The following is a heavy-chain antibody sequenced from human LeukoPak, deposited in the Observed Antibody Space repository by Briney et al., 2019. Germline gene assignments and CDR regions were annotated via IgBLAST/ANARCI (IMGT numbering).Heavy chain of an antibody. J-gene: IGHJ6*02. CDR2: ISYDGSNK. CDR3: AREGKDYGDYVSFDEDYYYYGMDV. Sequence: GGSLRLSCAASGFTFSSYAMHWVRQAPGKGLEWVAVISYDGSNKYYADSVKGRFTISRDNSENTLYLQMNSLRAEDTAVYYCAREGKDYGDYVSFDEDYYYYGMDVWGQGTTVTVSS. D-gene: IGHD4-17*01. CDR1: GFTFSSYA. V-gene: IGHV3-30-3*01.